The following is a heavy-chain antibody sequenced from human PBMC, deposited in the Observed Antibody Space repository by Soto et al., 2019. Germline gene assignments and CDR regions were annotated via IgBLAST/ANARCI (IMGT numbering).Heavy chain of an antibody. V-gene: IGHV1-69*02. CDR1: GGTFSSYT. CDR3: ASAPYCGGDCYPTRIRIPTLDV. D-gene: IGHD2-21*02. CDR2: IIPILGIA. Sequence: SVKVSCKASGGTFSSYTISWVRQAPGQGLEWMGRIIPILGIANYAQKFQGRVTITADKSTSTAYMELSSLRSEDTAVYYCASAPYCGGDCYPTRIRIPTLDVWGQGTTVTVSS. J-gene: IGHJ6*02.